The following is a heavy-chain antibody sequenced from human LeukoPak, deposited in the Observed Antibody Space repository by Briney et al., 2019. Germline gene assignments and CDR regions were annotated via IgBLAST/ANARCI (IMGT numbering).Heavy chain of an antibody. V-gene: IGHV3-74*01. Sequence: PGRSLRLSCAASGCTVSSYWMDWVRQPPGKWLVWVSRVNTDGSTPTYADSVKGRFTISRDNAKNTLYLQMNSLRAEDTAVYYCARDRGSYSDYWGQGTLVTVSS. J-gene: IGHJ4*02. D-gene: IGHD3-16*01. CDR1: GCTVSSYW. CDR2: VNTDGSTP. CDR3: ARDRGSYSDY.